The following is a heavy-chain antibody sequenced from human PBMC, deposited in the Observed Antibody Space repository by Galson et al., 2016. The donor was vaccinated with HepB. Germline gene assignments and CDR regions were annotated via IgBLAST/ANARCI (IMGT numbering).Heavy chain of an antibody. J-gene: IGHJ6*02. CDR1: GFTFDNYA. CDR2: ISGSGGGA. CDR3: AGGPYYDFWSGYSNCYYGMDV. V-gene: IGHV3-23*01. D-gene: IGHD3-3*01. Sequence: SLRLSCAASGFTFDNYAMSWVRQASGRGLEWVSVISGSGGGAFYADSVKGRFTISRDNSKNTVYLQMKSLRAEDTAVYYCAGGPYYDFWSGYSNCYYGMDVWGQGTTVTVSS.